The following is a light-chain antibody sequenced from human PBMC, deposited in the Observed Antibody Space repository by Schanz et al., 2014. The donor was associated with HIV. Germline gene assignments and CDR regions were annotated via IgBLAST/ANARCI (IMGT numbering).Light chain of an antibody. Sequence: QSALTQPASVSGSPGQSIIISCTGTSSDVGAYNYVSWYQQHPGEAPKLMIYDVSNRPSGVSNRFSGSKSGNTASLTISGLRAEDETDYYCGSYTTTNTWVFGGGTKLTVL. V-gene: IGLV2-14*03. CDR2: DVS. CDR1: SSDVGAYNY. CDR3: GSYTTTNTWV. J-gene: IGLJ3*02.